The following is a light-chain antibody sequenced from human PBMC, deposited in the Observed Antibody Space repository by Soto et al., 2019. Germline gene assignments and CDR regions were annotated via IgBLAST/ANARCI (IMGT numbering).Light chain of an antibody. CDR1: KSVGSN. Sequence: EVVMTQSPDTLSVSPGERASLSCRASKSVGSNLAWYQQKPGQAPRLLIYGASSRATGIPDRFSGSGSGTGFTLTISRLEPEDFAVYYCQQYGSSGTFGQGTKVDIK. CDR3: QQYGSSGT. V-gene: IGKV3-20*01. CDR2: GAS. J-gene: IGKJ1*01.